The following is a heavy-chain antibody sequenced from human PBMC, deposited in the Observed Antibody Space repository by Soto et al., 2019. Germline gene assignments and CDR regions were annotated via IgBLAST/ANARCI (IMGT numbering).Heavy chain of an antibody. J-gene: IGHJ4*02. Sequence: QVQLQRWGAGLLKPSETLSLTCGVYGASFTSNYWSWVRQPPAKGLEWIGEINHNGLTNYNPSLKSRVTISVDTSKNQFSLKLTSVTAADTAVYYCASARWDYWGQGTLVTVSS. CDR2: INHNGLT. V-gene: IGHV4-34*01. CDR1: GASFTSNY. CDR3: ASARWDY. D-gene: IGHD2-15*01.